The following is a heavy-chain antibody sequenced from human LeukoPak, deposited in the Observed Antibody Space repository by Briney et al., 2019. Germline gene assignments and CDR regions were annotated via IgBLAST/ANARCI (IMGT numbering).Heavy chain of an antibody. D-gene: IGHD3-16*02. CDR3: ARDHRMITFGGVIEVFDY. V-gene: IGHV3-74*01. CDR1: GFTFSSYW. CDR2: INSDGSST. J-gene: IGHJ4*02. Sequence: GGSLRLSCAASGFTFSSYWMHWVRQAPGKGLVWVSRINSDGSSTSYADSVKGRFTISRDNAKNTLYLQMNSLRAEDTAVYYCARDHRMITFGGVIEVFDYWGQGTLVSVSS.